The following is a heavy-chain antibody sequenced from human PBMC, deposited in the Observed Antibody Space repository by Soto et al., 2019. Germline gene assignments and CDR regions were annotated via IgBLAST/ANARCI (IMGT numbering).Heavy chain of an antibody. Sequence: QVQLQESGPGLVKPSETLSLTCSVSGASVTRGSHYWSWIRQAPSKELEWIAYIHHAGTTSYNPSRKSRVTISMDMSKNHFSLRLNSVTAADTAVYYCARDRSDDLNSFDAFDLWGQGTMVTVSS. CDR2: IHHAGTT. CDR1: GASVTRGSHY. V-gene: IGHV4-61*03. J-gene: IGHJ3*01. CDR3: ARDRSDDLNSFDAFDL.